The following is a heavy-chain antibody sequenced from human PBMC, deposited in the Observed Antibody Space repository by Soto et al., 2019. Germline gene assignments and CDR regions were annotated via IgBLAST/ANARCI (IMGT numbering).Heavy chain of an antibody. V-gene: IGHV3-48*02. CDR2: ISSSSSTI. CDR3: ARGGAYLTFDY. J-gene: IGHJ4*02. CDR1: GFTFSGYS. D-gene: IGHD3-16*01. Sequence: EVQLVESGGGLVQPGGSLRLSCAASGFTFSGYSMNWVRQAPGKGLEWVSYISSSSSTIYYADSVEGRLTLSRYNAKNSMYLPMNRLRDEGTAVYYCARGGAYLTFDYWGQGTQVTVSS.